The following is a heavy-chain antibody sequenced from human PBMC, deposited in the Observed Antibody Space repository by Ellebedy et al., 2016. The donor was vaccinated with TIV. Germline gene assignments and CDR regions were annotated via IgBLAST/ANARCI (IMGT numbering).Heavy chain of an antibody. CDR2: INPSGGST. D-gene: IGHD6-6*01. CDR1: GGTFSSYA. Sequence: ASVKVSCKASGGTFSSYAISWVRQAPGQGLEWMGIINPSGGSTSYAQKFQGRVTMTRDTSTSTVYMELSSLRSEDTAVYYCARERALYSSSVGYFDYWGQGTLVTVSS. V-gene: IGHV1-46*01. CDR3: ARERALYSSSVGYFDY. J-gene: IGHJ4*02.